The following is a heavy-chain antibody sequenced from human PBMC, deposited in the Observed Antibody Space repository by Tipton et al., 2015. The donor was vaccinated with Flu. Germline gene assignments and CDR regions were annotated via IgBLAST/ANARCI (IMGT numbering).Heavy chain of an antibody. J-gene: IGHJ3*02. CDR1: GGSISSYY. CDR2: IYYSGST. D-gene: IGHD1-26*01. CDR3: ARHRLVGATLNDAFDI. Sequence: TLSLTCTVSGGSISSYYWSWIRQPPGKGLEWIGYIYYSGSTNYNPSLKSRVTMSVDTSKNQFSLKLSSVTAADTAVYYCARHRLVGATLNDAFDIWGQGTMVTVSS. V-gene: IGHV4-59*08.